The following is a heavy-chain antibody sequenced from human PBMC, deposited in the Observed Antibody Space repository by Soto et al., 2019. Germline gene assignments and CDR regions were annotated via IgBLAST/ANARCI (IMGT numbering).Heavy chain of an antibody. CDR3: ARDGATMVRGVKNYYYYGMDV. D-gene: IGHD3-10*01. J-gene: IGHJ6*02. CDR2: ISSSSSYI. CDR1: GFTFSSYS. V-gene: IGHV3-21*01. Sequence: PGGSLRLSCAASGFTFSSYSMNWVRQAPGKGLEWVSSISSSSSYIYYADSVKGRFTISRDNAKNSLYLQMNSLRAEDTAVYYCARDGATMVRGVKNYYYYGMDVWGQGTTVTVYS.